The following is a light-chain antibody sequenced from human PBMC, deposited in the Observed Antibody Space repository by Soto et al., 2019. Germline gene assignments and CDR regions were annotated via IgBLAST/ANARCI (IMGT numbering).Light chain of an antibody. Sequence: QSALTLPPSASGSPGQSATISCTGTSSDVGGYNYVSWYQQHPGKAPKLMICEVSKRPAGVPNRFSASKSGNTASLTVSGLQADDEADYFYSSYSGSNNSVVFGGGTKLTVL. J-gene: IGLJ2*01. V-gene: IGLV2-8*01. CDR1: SSDVGGYNY. CDR3: SSYSGSNNSVV. CDR2: EVS.